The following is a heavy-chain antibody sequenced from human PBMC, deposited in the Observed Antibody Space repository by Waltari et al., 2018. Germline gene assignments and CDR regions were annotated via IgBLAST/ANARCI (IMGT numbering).Heavy chain of an antibody. CDR1: GFTFSSYW. CDR2: IKQDGIEK. V-gene: IGHV3-7*01. J-gene: IGHJ4*02. Sequence: EVQLVESGGGVVQPGGSLRLSCAASGFTFSSYWMSWVRQAPGKGLEWVANIKQDGIEKYYVDSVKGRFTISRDNAKNSLYLQMNSLRAEDTAVYYCATSPYDSSGYYFDYWGQGTLITVSS. D-gene: IGHD3-22*01. CDR3: ATSPYDSSGYYFDY.